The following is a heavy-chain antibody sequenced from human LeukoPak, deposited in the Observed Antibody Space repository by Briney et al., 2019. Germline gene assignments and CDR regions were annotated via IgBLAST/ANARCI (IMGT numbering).Heavy chain of an antibody. CDR1: GFTFSSYA. D-gene: IGHD5-12*01. J-gene: IGHJ4*02. CDR3: ARSIVATITIPPWD. CDR2: ISGSGGST. V-gene: IGHV3-23*01. Sequence: SGGSLRLSCAASGFTFSSYAMSWVRQAPGKGLEWVSAISGSGGSTYYADSVKGRFTISRDNAKNSLYLQMNSLRAEDTAVYYCARSIVATITIPPWDWGQGTLVTVSS.